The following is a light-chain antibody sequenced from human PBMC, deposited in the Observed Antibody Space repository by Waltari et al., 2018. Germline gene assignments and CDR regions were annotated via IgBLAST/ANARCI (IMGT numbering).Light chain of an antibody. J-gene: IGLJ2*01. CDR1: SGDIGGSDF. Sequence: QSALTQPASVSASPGQSTTISCTGTSGDIGGSDFVSWYQHHPGRAPKVLIFDVNHRPSGISDRFSGSKSGNTASLTISGLQTEDDADYFCSSPSTNNIVVFGGGTKVTVL. V-gene: IGLV2-14*01. CDR2: DVN. CDR3: SSPSTNNIVV.